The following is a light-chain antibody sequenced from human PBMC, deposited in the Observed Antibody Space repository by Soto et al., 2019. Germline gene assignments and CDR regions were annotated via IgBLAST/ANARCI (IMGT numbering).Light chain of an antibody. CDR1: QSVSSY. CDR2: DAS. Sequence: EIVLTQSPATLSLSPGERATLSCRASQSVSSYLAWYQQKPGQAPRLLIYDASNRATGIPARFSGSGSGTDFTLTISSLEPEDFAVYYCQQRSNWPSTFGQVTKVDIK. V-gene: IGKV3-11*01. J-gene: IGKJ1*01. CDR3: QQRSNWPST.